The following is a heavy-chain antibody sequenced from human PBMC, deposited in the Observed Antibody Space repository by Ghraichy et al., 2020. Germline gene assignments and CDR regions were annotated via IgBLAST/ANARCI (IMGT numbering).Heavy chain of an antibody. Sequence: AGSLRLSGAGSGYTCSRYSMKWVGQAPGMGLEWVSSISSSSSYIYYADSVKGRFTISRDNAKNSLYLKMNSLRAEDTAVYYCARPSEVSNWNDEDAFEIWGQGTMVTVPS. CDR3: ARPSEVSNWNDEDAFEI. CDR1: GYTCSRYS. CDR2: ISSSSSYI. D-gene: IGHD1-1*01. V-gene: IGHV3-21*01. J-gene: IGHJ3*02.